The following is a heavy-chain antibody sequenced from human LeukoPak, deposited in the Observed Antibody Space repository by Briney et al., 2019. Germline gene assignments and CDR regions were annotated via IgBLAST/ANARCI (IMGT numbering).Heavy chain of an antibody. Sequence: PSETLSLTCAVSGGSISSGGYSWSWIRQPPGKGLEWIGYIYHSGSTYYNPSLKSRVTISVDRSKNQFSLKLSSVTAADTAVYYCARGRSYAFDIWGQGTMVTVSS. D-gene: IGHD3-16*02. J-gene: IGHJ3*02. V-gene: IGHV4-30-2*01. CDR1: GGSISSGGYS. CDR3: ARGRSYAFDI. CDR2: IYHSGST.